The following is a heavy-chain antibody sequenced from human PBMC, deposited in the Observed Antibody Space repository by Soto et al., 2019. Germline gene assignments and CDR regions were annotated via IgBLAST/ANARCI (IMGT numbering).Heavy chain of an antibody. CDR3: ARVYVFGGVYPFPRPDEDVFNM. V-gene: IGHV1-8*01. D-gene: IGHD3-3*01. J-gene: IGHJ3*02. CDR1: GYTFTSYD. CDR2: MNPNSGNT. Sequence: ASVKVSCKASGYTFTSYDINWVRQATGQGLEWMGWMNPNSGNTGYAQKFQGRVTMTRNTSISTAYMELSSLRSEDTAVYYCARVYVFGGVYPFPRPDEDVFNMGGQGKMFPFS.